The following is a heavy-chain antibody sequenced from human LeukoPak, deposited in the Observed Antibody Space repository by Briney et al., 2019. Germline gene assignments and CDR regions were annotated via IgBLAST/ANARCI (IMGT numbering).Heavy chain of an antibody. CDR1: GFTFSSYW. CDR3: ARDEHQYFHASSGRFDY. V-gene: IGHV3-7*04. CDR2: IKQDGSEK. J-gene: IGHJ4*02. D-gene: IGHD6-19*01. Sequence: GGSLRLSCAASGFTFSSYWMGWVRQAPGKGLEWVANIKQDGSEKYYVGSVRGRFTISRDNAKNSLYLQMNSLRAEDTAVYYCARDEHQYFHASSGRFDYWRQGILVTVSS.